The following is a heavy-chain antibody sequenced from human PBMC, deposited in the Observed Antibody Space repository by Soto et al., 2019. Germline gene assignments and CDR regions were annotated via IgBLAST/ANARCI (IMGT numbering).Heavy chain of an antibody. V-gene: IGHV3-11*01. D-gene: IGHD3-10*01. CDR1: GFTFSDYY. J-gene: IGHJ2*01. CDR3: ARDTRVLLWFGDASSHWYFDL. CDR2: ISSSGSTI. Sequence: QVQLVESGGGLVKPGGSLRLSCAASGFTFSDYYMSWIRQAPGKGLEWVSYISSSGSTIYYADSVKGRFTISRDNANNTLYLQMNSLRSSDTAVYYCARDTRVLLWFGDASSHWYFDLWGRGTLVTVSS.